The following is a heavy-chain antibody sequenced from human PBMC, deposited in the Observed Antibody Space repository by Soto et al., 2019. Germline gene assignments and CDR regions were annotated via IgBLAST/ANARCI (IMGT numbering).Heavy chain of an antibody. V-gene: IGHV1-18*01. D-gene: IGHD3-10*01. CDR1: GNTFASHG. Sequence: ASVNVSCKASGNTFASHGFSWVRQAPGQGLEWMGWISGFNGQTNYALKFQGRVTLTTDTSTSTAYMELRSLRSDDTAVYFCARVDPRGVAVVRDYWGQGTLVTVS. J-gene: IGHJ4*02. CDR2: ISGFNGQT. CDR3: ARVDPRGVAVVRDY.